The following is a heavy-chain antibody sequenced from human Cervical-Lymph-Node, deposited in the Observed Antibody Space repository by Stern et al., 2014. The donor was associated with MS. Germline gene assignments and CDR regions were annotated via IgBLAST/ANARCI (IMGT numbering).Heavy chain of an antibody. V-gene: IGHV3-30*03. D-gene: IGHD6-13*01. J-gene: IGHJ4*02. CDR2: ISYDGSNT. CDR1: GFTFSNYG. Sequence: QVQLVESGGGVVQPGRSLRVSCAASGFTFSNYGMHWVRQAPGKGLEWVALISYDGSNTYYGDSVQGRFTISRDNSKNALYLQMNSVRAEDTAVYYCACGESSTWIFDYWGQGTLVTVSS. CDR3: ACGESSTWIFDY.